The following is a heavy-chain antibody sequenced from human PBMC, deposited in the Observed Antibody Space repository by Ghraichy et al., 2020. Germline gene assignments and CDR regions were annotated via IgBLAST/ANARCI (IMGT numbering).Heavy chain of an antibody. Sequence: ASVKVSCKASGYTFTGYYMHWVRQAPGQGLEWMGWINPNSGGTNYAQKFQGRVTMTRDTSISTAYMELSRLRSDDTAVYYCARDRIAVAGTSLYYYYYGMDVWGQGTTVTVSS. D-gene: IGHD6-19*01. CDR2: INPNSGGT. J-gene: IGHJ6*02. V-gene: IGHV1-2*02. CDR3: ARDRIAVAGTSLYYYYYGMDV. CDR1: GYTFTGYY.